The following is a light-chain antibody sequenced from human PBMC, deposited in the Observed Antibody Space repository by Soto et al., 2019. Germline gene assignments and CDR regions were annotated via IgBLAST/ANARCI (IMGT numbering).Light chain of an antibody. V-gene: IGKV1-5*03. CDR2: KAS. CDR1: QSISSW. J-gene: IGKJ1*01. Sequence: IQITQSPSSLSASVGDRVTISFRASQSISSWLAWYQQKPGKAPKLLTYKASSLESGVPSRFRGSGSGTEFTLTISSLQPDDFETYYCQQYNSYSRTFGQGTKVDIK. CDR3: QQYNSYSRT.